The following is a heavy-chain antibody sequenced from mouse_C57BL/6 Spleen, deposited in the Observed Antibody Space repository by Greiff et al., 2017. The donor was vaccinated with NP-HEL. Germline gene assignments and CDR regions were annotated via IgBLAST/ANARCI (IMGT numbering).Heavy chain of an antibody. J-gene: IGHJ2*01. CDR2: INPGSGGT. CDR3: ARDYGRDFFDY. D-gene: IGHD2-4*01. Sequence: VQLQQSGAELVRPGTSVKVSCKASGYAFTNYLIEWVKQRPGQGLEWIGVINPGSGGTNYNEKFKGKATLTADKSSSTAYMQLSSLTSEDSAVYFCARDYGRDFFDYWGQGTTLTVSS. V-gene: IGHV1-54*01. CDR1: GYAFTNYL.